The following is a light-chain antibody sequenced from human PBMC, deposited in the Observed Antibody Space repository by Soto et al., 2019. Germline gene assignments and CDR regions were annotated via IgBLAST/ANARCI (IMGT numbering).Light chain of an antibody. CDR3: LQDYNYPHT. CDR1: QSLSSGY. V-gene: IGKV3-20*01. CDR2: DAS. Sequence: EIVLTQSPGTLSLSPGERVTLSCRASQSLSSGYLAWYQQKFGQAPRLLIYDASRRATGIPERFSGSGSGTDFTLTISSLQPEDFATYYRLQDYNYPHTFGQGTRLEIK. J-gene: IGKJ5*01.